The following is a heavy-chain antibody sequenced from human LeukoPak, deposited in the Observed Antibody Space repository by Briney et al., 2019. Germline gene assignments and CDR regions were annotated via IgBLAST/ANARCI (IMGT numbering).Heavy chain of an antibody. Sequence: GGSLRLSCAASGSMFSDHYMSWIRQAPGKGLEWISYISDSGSTIYYADSVKGRFTISRDNAKKSLFLQMNRLRADDTAVYYCARDHDSLGYWGQGTLVTVSS. CDR3: ARDHDSLGY. D-gene: IGHD2-15*01. CDR1: GSMFSDHY. V-gene: IGHV3-11*01. J-gene: IGHJ4*02. CDR2: ISDSGSTI.